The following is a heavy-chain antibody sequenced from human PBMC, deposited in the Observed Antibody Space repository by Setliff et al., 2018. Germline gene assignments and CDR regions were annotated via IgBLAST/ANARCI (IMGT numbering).Heavy chain of an antibody. CDR2: IYTSGIT. CDR1: GGSISTCY. CDR3: ARGVYASGIDY. Sequence: SETLSLTCTVSGGSISTCYWSWIRQPPGKGLEWIGHIYTSGITNYSPSLRSRVTISLDTSENQFSLKLTSVTAADTAVYYCARGVYASGIDYWGQGTLVTVSS. V-gene: IGHV4-4*08. J-gene: IGHJ4*02. D-gene: IGHD3-10*01.